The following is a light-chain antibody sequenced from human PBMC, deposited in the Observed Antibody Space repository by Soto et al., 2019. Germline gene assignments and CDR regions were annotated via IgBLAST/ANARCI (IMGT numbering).Light chain of an antibody. CDR1: SSDVGGYNY. CDR2: GVT. J-gene: IGLJ1*01. V-gene: IGLV2-14*01. Sequence: QSALTQPASVSGSPGQSITISCTGTSSDVGGYNYVSWYQQHPGIAPKLLIYGVTNRPSGVSPRFSASKSGNTASLPISGLQAEEEADYHCSSYTSASTLLYLFGTGTKLTVL. CDR3: SSYTSASTLLYL.